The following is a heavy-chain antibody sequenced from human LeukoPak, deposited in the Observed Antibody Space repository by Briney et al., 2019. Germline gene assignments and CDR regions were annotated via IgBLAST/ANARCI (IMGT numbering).Heavy chain of an antibody. V-gene: IGHV3-74*01. Sequence: GGSLRLSCAASGFTFRKYWLHWVRQAPGKGLVWVSRINPDDGSTSYADSVKGRFTISRDNAKSTLYLQMNSLRAEDTAVYYCLAIVETDIEAFDIWGQGTKVTVSS. D-gene: IGHD2-21*01. CDR3: LAIVETDIEAFDI. CDR2: INPDDGST. CDR1: GFTFRKYW. J-gene: IGHJ3*02.